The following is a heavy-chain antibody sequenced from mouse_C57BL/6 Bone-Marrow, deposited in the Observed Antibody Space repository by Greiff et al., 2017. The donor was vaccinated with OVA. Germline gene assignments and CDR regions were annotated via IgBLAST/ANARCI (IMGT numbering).Heavy chain of an antibody. CDR3: ARLPLGDYFED. CDR1: GYTFTDYY. D-gene: IGHD4-1*01. CDR2: INPYNGGT. Sequence: VQLQQSGPVLVKPGASVKMSCKASGYTFTDYYMNWVKQSHGKSLEWIGVINPYNGGTSYNQKFKGKATLTVDKSSSTAYIELNSLTSEDSAGYYCARLPLGDYFEDWGQGTTLTVSS. V-gene: IGHV1-19*01. J-gene: IGHJ2*01.